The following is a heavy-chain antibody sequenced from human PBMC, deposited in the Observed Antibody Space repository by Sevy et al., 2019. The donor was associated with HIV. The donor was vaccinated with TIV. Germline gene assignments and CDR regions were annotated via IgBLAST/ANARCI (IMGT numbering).Heavy chain of an antibody. CDR1: GFTFSNYG. Sequence: GGSLRLSCAASGFTFSNYGMHWVRQAPGKGLEWVAVIWYDGSYNYYADSVKGRFTISRDNTKSTLYLQMNSLRAEDTAVYYCAKTFAIFGVLMSPDFDPWGQGTLVTVSS. CDR2: IWYDGSYN. J-gene: IGHJ5*02. D-gene: IGHD3-3*01. CDR3: AKTFAIFGVLMSPDFDP. V-gene: IGHV3-33*06.